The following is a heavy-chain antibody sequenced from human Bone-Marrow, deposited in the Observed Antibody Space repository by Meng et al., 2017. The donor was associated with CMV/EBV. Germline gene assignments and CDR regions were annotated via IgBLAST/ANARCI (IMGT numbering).Heavy chain of an antibody. D-gene: IGHD2-2*01. CDR1: GGSFSGYY. Sequence: QVPVQDWGAGLLKPSETRSLTFAVYGGSFSGYYWSSIRQPPGKGLEWIGEINHSGSTNYNPSLKSRVTISVDTSKNQFSLKLSSVTAADTAVYYCARGVPIYCSSTSCHYPLFDYWGQGTLVTVSS. V-gene: IGHV4-34*01. J-gene: IGHJ4*02. CDR2: INHSGST. CDR3: ARGVPIYCSSTSCHYPLFDY.